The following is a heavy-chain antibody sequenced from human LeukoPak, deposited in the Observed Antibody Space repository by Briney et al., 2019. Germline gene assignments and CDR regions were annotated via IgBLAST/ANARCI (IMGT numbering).Heavy chain of an antibody. V-gene: IGHV1-2*06. CDR3: AMLMVYASVKNAFDI. D-gene: IGHD2-8*01. CDR2: INPNSGGT. Sequence: GASVKVSCKASGYSFTGYYIHWVRQAPGQGLEWMGRINPNSGGTNYAQKFQGRVTMTRDTSISTAYMEVSRLRSDDTAVYYCAMLMVYASVKNAFDIWGQGTMVTVSS. J-gene: IGHJ3*02. CDR1: GYSFTGYY.